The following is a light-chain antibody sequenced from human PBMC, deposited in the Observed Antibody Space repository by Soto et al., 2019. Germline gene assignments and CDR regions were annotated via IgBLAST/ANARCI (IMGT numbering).Light chain of an antibody. CDR3: AAWDDSLNMV. CDR2: SNN. V-gene: IGLV1-47*02. Sequence: SVLTQSPSASGTPGQRVTIPCSGSSSNIGNNYVYWYQHLRGTAPKLLIYSNNQRRSGGPDRFSASNHGSPASLAISGLRSEDEADYYCAAWDDSLNMVFGGGTKGTVL. CDR1: SSNIGNNY. J-gene: IGLJ2*01.